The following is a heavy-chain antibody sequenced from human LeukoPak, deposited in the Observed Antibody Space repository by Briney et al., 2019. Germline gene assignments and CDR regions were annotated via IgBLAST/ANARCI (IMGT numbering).Heavy chain of an antibody. CDR1: GFTFSSYW. V-gene: IGHV3-74*01. D-gene: IGHD5-18*01. J-gene: IGHJ4*02. CDR3: AKDVYTAMVLYYFDY. Sequence: GGSLRLSCAASGFTFSSYWMHWVRQAPGKGLVWVSRINSDGSSTSYADSVKGRFTISRDNSKNTLYLQMNSLRAEDTAVYYCAKDVYTAMVLYYFDYWGQGTLVTVSS. CDR2: INSDGSST.